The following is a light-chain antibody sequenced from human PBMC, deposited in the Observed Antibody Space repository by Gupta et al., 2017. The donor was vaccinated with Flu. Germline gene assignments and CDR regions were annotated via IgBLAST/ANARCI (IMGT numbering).Light chain of an antibody. CDR2: EDS. CDR3: QVWDISFRVV. Sequence: SGRKFGSKYVCWCQQKEDQSPTMVISEDSKRPLGIPGHFSGSNSGNTATLSISGALAMDEGVYYCQVWDISFRVVFGGGTKLTVL. V-gene: IGLV3-1*01. J-gene: IGLJ2*01. CDR1: KFGSKY.